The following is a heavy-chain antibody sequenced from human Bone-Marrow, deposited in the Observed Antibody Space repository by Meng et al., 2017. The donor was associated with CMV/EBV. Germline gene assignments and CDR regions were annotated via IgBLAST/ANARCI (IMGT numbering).Heavy chain of an antibody. J-gene: IGHJ6*02. CDR1: GFTFSSYW. V-gene: IGHV3-74*01. CDR3: ARVRDYGMDV. Sequence: GESLKISCAASGFTFSSYWMHWVRQAPGKGLVWVSRINSDGSSTSYADSVKGRFTISRDNAKDTLYLQMNSLRAEDTAVYYCARVRDYGMDVWGQGTTLTVSS. CDR2: INSDGSST.